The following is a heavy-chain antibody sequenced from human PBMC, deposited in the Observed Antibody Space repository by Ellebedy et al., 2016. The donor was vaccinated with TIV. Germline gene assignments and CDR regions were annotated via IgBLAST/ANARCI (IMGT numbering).Heavy chain of an antibody. D-gene: IGHD3-22*01. J-gene: IGHJ4*02. V-gene: IGHV4-59*01. CDR2: IYYSGST. CDR1: GDSISSYY. CDR3: VRSRIYDSSGYPTHHFDY. Sequence: MPSETLSLTCTVSGDSISSYYWSWIRQPPGKKLEWIGYIYYSGSTKYNPSLKSRVTISVDTSKNQFSMKLTSATAADTAVYYCVRSRIYDSSGYPTHHFDYWGQGALVTISS.